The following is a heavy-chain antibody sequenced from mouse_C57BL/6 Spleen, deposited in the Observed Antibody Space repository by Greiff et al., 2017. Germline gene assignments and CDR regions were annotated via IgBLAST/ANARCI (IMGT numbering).Heavy chain of an antibody. D-gene: IGHD4-1*02. J-gene: IGHJ2*01. CDR1: GFTFSDYY. Sequence: EVMLVESEGGLVQPGSSMKLSCTASGFTFSDYYMAWVRQVPEKGLEWVANINYDGSSTYYLDSLKSRFIISRDNAKNILYLQMSSLKSEDTATYYCARDGSSTGLIDYWGQGTTLTVSS. CDR3: ARDGSSTGLIDY. CDR2: INYDGSST. V-gene: IGHV5-16*01.